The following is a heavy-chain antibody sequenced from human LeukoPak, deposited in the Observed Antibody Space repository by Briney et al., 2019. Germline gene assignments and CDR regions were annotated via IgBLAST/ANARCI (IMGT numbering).Heavy chain of an antibody. CDR3: ASVTTVTPVWYFDL. Sequence: GSSVKVSCKASGGTFSSYAISWVRQAPGQGLEWMGRIIPIFGTANYAQKFHGRVTITTDESTSTAYMELSSLRSEDTAVYYCASVTTVTPVWYFDLRGRGTLVTVSS. D-gene: IGHD4-17*01. V-gene: IGHV1-69*05. CDR2: IIPIFGTA. J-gene: IGHJ2*01. CDR1: GGTFSSYA.